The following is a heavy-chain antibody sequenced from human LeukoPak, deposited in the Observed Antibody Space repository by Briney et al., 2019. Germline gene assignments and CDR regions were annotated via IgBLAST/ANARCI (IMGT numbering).Heavy chain of an antibody. CDR2: IYYSGST. V-gene: IGHV4-59*01. D-gene: IGHD4-17*01. Sequence: SSETLSLTCTVSGGSISSYYWSWIRQPPGKGLEWIGYIYYSGSTNYNPSLKGRVTISVDTSKNQFSLKLSSVTAADTAVYYCARPRLIYGDYGEGAFDIWGQGTMVTVPS. CDR3: ARPRLIYGDYGEGAFDI. J-gene: IGHJ3*02. CDR1: GGSISSYY.